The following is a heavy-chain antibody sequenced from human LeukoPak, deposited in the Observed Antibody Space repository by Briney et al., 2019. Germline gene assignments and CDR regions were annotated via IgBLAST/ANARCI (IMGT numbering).Heavy chain of an antibody. CDR1: GFTFSSYA. CDR2: ISSGGGST. D-gene: IGHD3-9*01. V-gene: IGHV3-23*01. Sequence: PGGSLRLSCAASGFTFSSYALNWVRQAPGKGLEWVSTISSGGGSTYYADSVKGRFTISRDNPKNTLYLQMNSLRAEDTALYYCAMGIIFYNYWGQGTLVTVSS. J-gene: IGHJ4*02. CDR3: AMGIIFYNY.